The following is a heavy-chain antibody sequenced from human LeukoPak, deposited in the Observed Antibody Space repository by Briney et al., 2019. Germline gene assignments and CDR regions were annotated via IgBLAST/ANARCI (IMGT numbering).Heavy chain of an antibody. V-gene: IGHV4-4*07. CDR2: IYPSGST. J-gene: IGHJ4*02. D-gene: IGHD3-16*01. Sequence: RPSETLSLTCTVSGGAISSYHWSWIRQPAGKGLEWIGRIYPSGSTNYNPSLKSRVTMSVDTSKNQFSLELSSVTAADTAVYYCARVGDYALKDWGQGTLVTVPS. CDR3: ARVGDYALKD. CDR1: GGAISSYH.